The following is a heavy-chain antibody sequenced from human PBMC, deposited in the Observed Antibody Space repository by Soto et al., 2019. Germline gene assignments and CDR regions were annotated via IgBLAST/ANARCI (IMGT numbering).Heavy chain of an antibody. Sequence: QVQLQQWGAGLLKPSETLSLTCAVYGGSFSGYYWSWIRQPPGKGLDWIGEINHSGSTNYNPSLKSRVTISVDTSKNQFSLKLSSVTAADTAVYYCARGSSSSARWFDPWGQGTLVTVSS. V-gene: IGHV4-34*01. CDR2: INHSGST. J-gene: IGHJ5*02. CDR3: ARGSSSSARWFDP. CDR1: GGSFSGYY. D-gene: IGHD6-6*01.